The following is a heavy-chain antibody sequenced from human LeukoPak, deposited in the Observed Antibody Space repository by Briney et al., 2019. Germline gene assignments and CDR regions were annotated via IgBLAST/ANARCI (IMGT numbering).Heavy chain of an antibody. D-gene: IGHD3-3*01. CDR2: ISSSGSTI. Sequence: GGSLRLSSAASGFTFSDYYMSWIRQAPGKGLEWVSYISSSGSTIYYADSVKGRFTISRDNAKNSLYLQMNSLRAEDTAVYYCARRLDFWSGYWFDPWGQGTLVTVSS. CDR1: GFTFSDYY. CDR3: ARRLDFWSGYWFDP. J-gene: IGHJ5*02. V-gene: IGHV3-11*04.